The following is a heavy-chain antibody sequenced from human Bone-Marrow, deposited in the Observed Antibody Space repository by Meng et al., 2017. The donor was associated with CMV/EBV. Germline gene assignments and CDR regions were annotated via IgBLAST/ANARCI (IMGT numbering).Heavy chain of an antibody. CDR2: VNPNSGGT. J-gene: IGHJ6*02. CDR1: GYSFTGYY. CDR3: ATFDNRNYHHGIDV. V-gene: IGHV1-2*02. D-gene: IGHD1-14*01. Sequence: ASVKVSCKASGYSFTGYYMYWVRQAPGQGLEWMGWVNPNSGGTNYAQKFQGRVTMTRDTYISTAYVELSRLRSDDTAVYYCATFDNRNYHHGIDVWGQGTTVTVSS.